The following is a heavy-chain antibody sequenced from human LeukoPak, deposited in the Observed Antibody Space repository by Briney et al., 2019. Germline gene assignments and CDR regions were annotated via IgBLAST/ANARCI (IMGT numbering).Heavy chain of an antibody. CDR3: ARDVSSTPNWEFDY. D-gene: IGHD1-26*01. Sequence: GASVKVSCKPPGYTFADYFIHWVRQAPGQGLEYMGRINANSGGTEYQQKFQGRVTMTRDMSISTAYVEVNWLISDDTAIYYCARDVSSTPNWEFDYWGQGTTVTVSS. J-gene: IGHJ4*02. CDR1: GYTFADYF. V-gene: IGHV1-2*06. CDR2: INANSGGT.